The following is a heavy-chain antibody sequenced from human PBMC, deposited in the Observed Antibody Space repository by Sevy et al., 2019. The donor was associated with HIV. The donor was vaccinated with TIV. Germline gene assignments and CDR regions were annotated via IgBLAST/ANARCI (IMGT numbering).Heavy chain of an antibody. J-gene: IGHJ3*02. CDR3: ARGGIMITSGGVIADDAFDI. D-gene: IGHD3-16*02. CDR1: GFTFSDYY. CDR2: ISSSGSTI. Sequence: GGSLRLSCAASGFTFSDYYMSWIRQAPGKGLEWVSYISSSGSTIYYADSVKGRFTISRDNAKNSLYLQMNSLRAEDTAVYYCARGGIMITSGGVIADDAFDIWGQGTMVTVSS. V-gene: IGHV3-11*01.